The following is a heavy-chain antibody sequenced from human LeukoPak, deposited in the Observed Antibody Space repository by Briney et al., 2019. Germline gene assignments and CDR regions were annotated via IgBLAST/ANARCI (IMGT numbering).Heavy chain of an antibody. D-gene: IGHD1-14*01. CDR3: AKSKTAFDY. J-gene: IGHJ4*02. CDR2: ISGSGSST. Sequence: GGSLRLSCAASGFTFSSHAMSWVRQAPGKGLEWVSVISGSGSSTYYADSVKGRFTISRDNSKNTLYLQMNSLRAEDTAVYYCAKSKTAFDYWGQGTLVAVSS. CDR1: GFTFSSHA. V-gene: IGHV3-23*01.